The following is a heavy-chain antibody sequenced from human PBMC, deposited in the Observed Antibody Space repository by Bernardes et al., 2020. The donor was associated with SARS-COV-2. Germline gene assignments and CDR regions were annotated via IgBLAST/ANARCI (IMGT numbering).Heavy chain of an antibody. Sequence: GGSLRLSCAASGFTFSSYSMNWVRQAPGKGLEWVSYISSSSSTIYYADSVKGRFTISRDNAKNSLYLQMNSLRAEDTAVYYCARDVGRKAAAGPGWFDPWGQGTLVTVSS. CDR2: ISSSSSTI. V-gene: IGHV3-48*01. CDR3: ARDVGRKAAAGPGWFDP. J-gene: IGHJ5*02. CDR1: GFTFSSYS. D-gene: IGHD6-13*01.